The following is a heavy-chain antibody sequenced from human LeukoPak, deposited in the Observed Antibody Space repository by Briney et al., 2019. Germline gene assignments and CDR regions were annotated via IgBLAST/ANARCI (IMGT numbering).Heavy chain of an antibody. D-gene: IGHD3-22*01. CDR1: GYTFTGYY. V-gene: IGHV1-2*02. J-gene: IGHJ4*02. Sequence: ASVKVSCKASGYTFTGYYMHWVRQAPGQGLEWMGWINPNSGVTNYAQKFQGRVTMTRDTSINSAYMELRRLRSDDTALYYCAREPPRHYDSSGYYLFDYWGQGTLVTVSS. CDR3: AREPPRHYDSSGYYLFDY. CDR2: INPNSGVT.